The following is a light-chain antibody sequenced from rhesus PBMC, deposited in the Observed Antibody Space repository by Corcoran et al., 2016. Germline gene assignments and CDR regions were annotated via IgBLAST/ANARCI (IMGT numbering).Light chain of an antibody. CDR1: SSDIGDYNY. CDR2: EVS. Sequence: QAALTQSSSVSGSPGQSVTISCTGLSSDIGDYNYVSSYQQHPGKVPKLIIYEVSKRPSGASDRFSGSKSGHTASLTISGLQAEDEADYYCCSYAGSSSFYIFGAGTRLTVL. CDR3: CSYAGSSSFYI. V-gene: IGLV2-32*01. J-gene: IGLJ1*01.